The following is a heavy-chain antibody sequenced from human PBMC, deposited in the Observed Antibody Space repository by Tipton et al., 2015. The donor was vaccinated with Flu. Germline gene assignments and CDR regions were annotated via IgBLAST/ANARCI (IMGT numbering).Heavy chain of an antibody. V-gene: IGHV4-38-2*01. Sequence: TLSLTCAVSGYSIRSSNYYWGWIRQPPGKGLEWIGNIFHSGNSYPNPSLKSRVTMSIETSKNQFSLKLSSVTAADTAVYYCARRDYSNYVSEPKNWFDSWGQGALVIVSS. D-gene: IGHD4-11*01. J-gene: IGHJ5*01. CDR2: IFHSGNS. CDR1: GYSIRSSNYY. CDR3: ARRDYSNYVSEPKNWFDS.